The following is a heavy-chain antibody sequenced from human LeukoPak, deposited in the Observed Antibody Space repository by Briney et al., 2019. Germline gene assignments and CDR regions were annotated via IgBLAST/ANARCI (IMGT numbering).Heavy chain of an antibody. D-gene: IGHD2-15*01. Sequence: GGSLRLSCAASGFTFDDYAMHWVRQAPGKGLEWVSGISWNSGSIGYADSVKGRFTISRDNAKNSLYLQMNSLRAEDTALYYCAKDGGDCSGGSCYSFDYWGQGTLVTVSS. V-gene: IGHV3-9*01. J-gene: IGHJ4*02. CDR3: AKDGGDCSGGSCYSFDY. CDR2: ISWNSGSI. CDR1: GFTFDDYA.